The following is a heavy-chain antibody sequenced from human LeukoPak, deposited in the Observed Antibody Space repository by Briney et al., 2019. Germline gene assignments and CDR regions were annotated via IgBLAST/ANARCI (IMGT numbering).Heavy chain of an antibody. J-gene: IGHJ6*02. Sequence: GGSLRLSCAASGFTFSSYCMSWVRQAPGKGLGWVANIKQDGSEKYYVDSVKGRFTISRDNAKNSLYLQMNSLRAEDTAVYYCARWDYCGGDCYYYYYGMDVWGQGTTVTVSS. CDR1: GFTFSSYC. CDR2: IKQDGSEK. CDR3: ARWDYCGGDCYYYYYGMDV. V-gene: IGHV3-7*01. D-gene: IGHD2-21*02.